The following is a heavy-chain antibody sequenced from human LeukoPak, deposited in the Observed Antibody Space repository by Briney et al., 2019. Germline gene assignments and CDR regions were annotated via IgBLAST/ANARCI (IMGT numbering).Heavy chain of an antibody. J-gene: IGHJ4*02. V-gene: IGHV4-4*02. CDR2: IYHSGST. D-gene: IGHD6-19*01. CDR3: ARDGRGYSSGWYYFDY. Sequence: SETLSLTCAVSGGSISSSNWWSWVRQPPGKGLERIGEIYHSGSTNYNPSLKSRVTISVDKSKNQFSLKLSSVTAADTAVYYCARDGRGYSSGWYYFDYWGQGTLVTVSS. CDR1: GGSISSSNW.